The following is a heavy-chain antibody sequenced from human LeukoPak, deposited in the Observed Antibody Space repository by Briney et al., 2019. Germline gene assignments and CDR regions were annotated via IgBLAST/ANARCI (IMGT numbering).Heavy chain of an antibody. J-gene: IGHJ5*01. V-gene: IGHV3-53*01. CDR3: ARDGTTSTWVAYNWFDS. CDR2: IYSGGST. D-gene: IGHD1-7*01. CDR1: GFTVSSNY. Sequence: GGSLRLSCAASGFTVSSNYMSWVRQAPGKGLEWVSVIYSGGSTYYADSVKGRFTISRDNAKNTLYLQMNRLRAEDTAVYYCARDGTTSTWVAYNWFDSWGQGTLVTVSS.